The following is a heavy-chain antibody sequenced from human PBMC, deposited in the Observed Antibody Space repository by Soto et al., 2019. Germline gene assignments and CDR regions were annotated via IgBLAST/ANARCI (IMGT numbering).Heavy chain of an antibody. CDR3: AKVVVVGYYAFAY. D-gene: IGHD1-26*01. V-gene: IGHV3-23*01. CDR2: ISGSGGNT. Sequence: GGSLRLSCAASGFTFSSYAMSWVRQAPGEGLEWVSTISGSGGNTYYGDSVKGRFTISRENSRNTLYLQMNSLRVEDTAVYYCAKVVVVGYYAFAYWGQRTLVTVPS. CDR1: GFTFSSYA. J-gene: IGHJ4*02.